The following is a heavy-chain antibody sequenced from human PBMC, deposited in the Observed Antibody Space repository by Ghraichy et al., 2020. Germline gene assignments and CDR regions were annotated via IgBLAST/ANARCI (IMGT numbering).Heavy chain of an antibody. CDR2: ISYDGSNK. V-gene: IGHV3-30-3*01. CDR1: GFTFSSYA. J-gene: IGHJ6*02. D-gene: IGHD2-15*01. Sequence: GGSLRLSCAASGFTFSSYAMHWVRQAPGKGLEWVAVISYDGSNKYYADSVKGRFTISRDNSKNTLYLQMNSLRAEDTAVYYCARESDYCSGGSCYSPPTRGGMDVWGQGTTVTVSS. CDR3: ARESDYCSGGSCYSPPTRGGMDV.